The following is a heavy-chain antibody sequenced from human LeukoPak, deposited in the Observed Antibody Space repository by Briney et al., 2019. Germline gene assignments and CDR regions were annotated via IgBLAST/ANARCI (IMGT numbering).Heavy chain of an antibody. D-gene: IGHD1-1*01. Sequence: ASVKVSRKASGYTFTGYYMHWVRPAPGQGLDWMEWIYPNSGGTNYAQKFQGRVTMTRDTSISTAYMELSRLRSDDTAVYYCARLVQRLRNWFDPWGQGTLVSVS. CDR1: GYTFTGYY. V-gene: IGHV1-2*02. CDR3: ARLVQRLRNWFDP. CDR2: IYPNSGGT. J-gene: IGHJ5*02.